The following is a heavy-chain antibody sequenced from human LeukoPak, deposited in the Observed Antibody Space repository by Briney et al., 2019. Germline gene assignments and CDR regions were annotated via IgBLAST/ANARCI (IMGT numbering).Heavy chain of an antibody. J-gene: IGHJ4*02. V-gene: IGHV4-38-2*01. CDR1: GYSISSGYY. CDR2: IYHSGST. Sequence: SETLSLTCAVSGYSISSGYYWGWIRQPPGKGLEWTGSIYHSGSTYYNPSLKSRVTISVDTSKNQFSLKLSSVTAADTAVYYCARPGGAGDFDYWGQGTLVTVSS. CDR3: ARPGGAGDFDY. D-gene: IGHD3-16*01.